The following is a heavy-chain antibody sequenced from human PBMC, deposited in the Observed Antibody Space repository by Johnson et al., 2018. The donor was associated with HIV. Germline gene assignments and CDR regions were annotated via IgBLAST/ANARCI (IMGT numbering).Heavy chain of an antibody. CDR3: ASSWGNAFDI. D-gene: IGHD7-27*01. CDR2: IGYDGSNK. Sequence: QVQLVESGGGVVQPGRSLRLSCAASGFTFRSYAMHWVRQAPGKGLEWVAVIGYDGSNKYYADSVKGRFTISRDNSKNTLYLQMNSLRAEDTAVYYCASSWGNAFDIWGQGTMVTVSS. CDR1: GFTFRSYA. J-gene: IGHJ3*02. V-gene: IGHV3-30*04.